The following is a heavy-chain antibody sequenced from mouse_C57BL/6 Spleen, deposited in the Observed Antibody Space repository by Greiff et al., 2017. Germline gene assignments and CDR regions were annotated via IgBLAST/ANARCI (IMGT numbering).Heavy chain of an antibody. Sequence: QVHVKQPGAELVKPGASVKMSCKASGYTFTSYWITWVKQRPGQGLEWIGDIYPGSGSTNYNEKFTSKATLTVDTSSSTAYMQLSSLTSEDSAVYYCAREGITTVVAYDYWGQGTTLTVSS. V-gene: IGHV1-55*01. CDR1: GYTFTSYW. J-gene: IGHJ2*01. CDR3: AREGITTVVAYDY. D-gene: IGHD1-1*01. CDR2: IYPGSGST.